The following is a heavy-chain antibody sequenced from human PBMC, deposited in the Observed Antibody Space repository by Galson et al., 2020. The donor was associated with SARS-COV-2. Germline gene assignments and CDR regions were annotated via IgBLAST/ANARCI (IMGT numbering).Heavy chain of an antibody. J-gene: IGHJ5*02. CDR1: GGSISSGGYY. Sequence: SETLSLTCTVSGGSISSGGYYWSWIRQHPGKGLEWIGYIYYSGSTYHNPSLKSRVTISVDTSKNQFSLKLSAVTAADTAVYYCARALRITIFGVVNWFDPWGQGTLVTVSS. CDR2: IYYSGST. CDR3: ARALRITIFGVVNWFDP. D-gene: IGHD3-3*01. V-gene: IGHV4-31*03.